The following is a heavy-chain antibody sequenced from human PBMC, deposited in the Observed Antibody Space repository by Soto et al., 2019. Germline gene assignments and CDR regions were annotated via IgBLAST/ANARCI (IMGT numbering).Heavy chain of an antibody. J-gene: IGHJ5*02. CDR2: IYHSGST. V-gene: IGHV4-4*02. CDR3: ARVNGSGSYYGFDP. Sequence: PSETLSLTCAVSGGSISTSNWWSWVRQPPGKGLEWIGEIYHSGSTNYNPSLKSRVTISVDKSKNQFSLKLSSVTAADTAVYYCARVNGSGSYYGFDPWGQGTLVTVSS. CDR1: GGSISTSNW. D-gene: IGHD3-10*01.